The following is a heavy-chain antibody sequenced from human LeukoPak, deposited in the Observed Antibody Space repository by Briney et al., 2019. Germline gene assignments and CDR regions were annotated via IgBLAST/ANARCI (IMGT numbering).Heavy chain of an antibody. CDR1: GFTFSKYV. CDR2: ISASGGST. D-gene: IGHD1-14*01. J-gene: IGHJ4*02. V-gene: IGHV3-23*01. Sequence: PGGSLRLSCAASGFTFSKYVMSWVRPAPGKGLEWVSVISASGGSTYYADSVKGRFTISRDNPTNTLYLQMNSLRVEDTAVYYCAKENRWEWGQGTLVTVSS. CDR3: AKENRWE.